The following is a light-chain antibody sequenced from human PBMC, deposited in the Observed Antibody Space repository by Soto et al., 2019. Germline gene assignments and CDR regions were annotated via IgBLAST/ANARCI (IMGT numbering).Light chain of an antibody. CDR1: QSVTNW. V-gene: IGKV1-5*01. CDR3: QQYTTYPYT. J-gene: IGKJ2*01. CDR2: DAS. Sequence: DMQMTQSPSTLSASVGDRVTITCRASQSVTNWLAWYRQKPGRAPNLLIYDASRLQSGIPSRFSGSGSGTEFTLTISSLQPDDFATYYCQQYTTYPYTFGQGTK.